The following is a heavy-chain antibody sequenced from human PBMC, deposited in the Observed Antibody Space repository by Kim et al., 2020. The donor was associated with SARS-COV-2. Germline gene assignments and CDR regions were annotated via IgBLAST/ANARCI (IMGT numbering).Heavy chain of an antibody. Sequence: GGSLRLSCAASGFTFSSYAMSWVRQAPGKGLEWVSAISGSGGSTYYADSVKGRFTISRDNSKNTLYLQMNSLRAEDTAVYYCANFPRAEVVVFDYWGQGTLVTVSS. CDR1: GFTFSSYA. J-gene: IGHJ4*02. V-gene: IGHV3-23*01. CDR2: ISGSGGST. D-gene: IGHD3-22*01. CDR3: ANFPRAEVVVFDY.